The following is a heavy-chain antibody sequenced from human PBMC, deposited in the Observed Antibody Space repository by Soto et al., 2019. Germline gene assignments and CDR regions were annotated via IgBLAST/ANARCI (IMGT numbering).Heavy chain of an antibody. J-gene: IGHJ4*02. CDR3: AKSYSRVSRVYFDQ. CDR2: ISWNSGSI. Sequence: HPGGSLRLSCAASGFTFDDYAMHWVRQAPGKGLEWVSGISWNSGSIGYADSMKGRFTISRDNAKNSLYLQTNSLRAEDTAVYSCAKSYSRVSRVYFDQWGQG. V-gene: IGHV3-9*01. CDR1: GFTFDDYA. D-gene: IGHD6-13*01.